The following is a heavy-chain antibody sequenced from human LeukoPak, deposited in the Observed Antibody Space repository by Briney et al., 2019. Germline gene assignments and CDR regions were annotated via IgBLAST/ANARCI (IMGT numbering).Heavy chain of an antibody. Sequence: GGSLRLSCAASGFTFSSYAMSWVRQAPGKGLEWVSAISGSGGSTYYADSVKGRFTISRDNSKNTLYLQMNSPRAEDTAVYYCAKGKRAAAGTSELGDWGQGTLVTVSS. J-gene: IGHJ4*02. D-gene: IGHD6-13*01. CDR1: GFTFSSYA. CDR2: ISGSGGST. CDR3: AKGKRAAAGTSELGD. V-gene: IGHV3-23*01.